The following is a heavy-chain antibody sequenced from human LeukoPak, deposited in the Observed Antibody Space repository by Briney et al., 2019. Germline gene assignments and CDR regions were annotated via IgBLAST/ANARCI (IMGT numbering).Heavy chain of an antibody. CDR1: GFTFSNYA. CDR3: AKDAIRGATGAFDL. D-gene: IGHD3-10*01. V-gene: IGHV3-30*18. CDR2: ISYDGSKR. Sequence: PGGSLRLSCAASGFTFSNYAIHWVRQAPGKGLQWVTLISYDGSKRYYADSVKGRFTISRDNSKYTLYLQMSSLRVEDTAVYYCAKDAIRGATGAFDLWGQGTLVTVSS. J-gene: IGHJ3*01.